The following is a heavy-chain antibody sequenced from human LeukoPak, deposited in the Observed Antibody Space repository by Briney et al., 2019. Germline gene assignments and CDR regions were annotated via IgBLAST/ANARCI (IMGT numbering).Heavy chain of an antibody. CDR3: ARESTAGYNSSWYGFRN. Sequence: PGGSLRLSCAASGFTFSGYWMSWVRQAPGKGLEWVANINQDGSEKYCVDSVKGRFTISRDNAKNSLFLQMGSLRVEDTAVYYCARESTAGYNSSWYGFRNWGQGTLVSVSS. J-gene: IGHJ1*01. CDR1: GFTFSGYW. D-gene: IGHD6-13*01. V-gene: IGHV3-7*01. CDR2: INQDGSEK.